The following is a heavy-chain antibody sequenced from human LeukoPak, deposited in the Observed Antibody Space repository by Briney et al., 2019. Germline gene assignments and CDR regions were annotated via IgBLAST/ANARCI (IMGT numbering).Heavy chain of an antibody. CDR3: ARDSGMVRGTVDY. V-gene: IGHV1-46*01. J-gene: IGHJ4*02. Sequence: ASVEVSFKSSGYTFTSYYMYWVRQAPGQGLEWMGIINPSGGSTSYAQKFQGRVTMTRDTSTSTVYMELSSLRSEDTAVYYCARDSGMVRGTVDYWGQGTLVTVSS. CDR1: GYTFTSYY. CDR2: INPSGGST. D-gene: IGHD3-10*01.